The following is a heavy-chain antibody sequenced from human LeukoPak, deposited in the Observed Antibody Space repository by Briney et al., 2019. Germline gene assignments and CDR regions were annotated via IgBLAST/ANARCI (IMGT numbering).Heavy chain of an antibody. CDR2: INGGATAT. Sequence: GGSLRLSCAASGFTFADYAMNWVRQAPGKGLEWVSTINGGATATFYADSVKRRFTISRDNPKNTMYLQMSSLRDEDTAVYYCAKANYYSSGKSLDYWGQGTLVTVSS. V-gene: IGHV3-23*01. CDR1: GFTFADYA. D-gene: IGHD3-10*01. J-gene: IGHJ4*02. CDR3: AKANYYSSGKSLDY.